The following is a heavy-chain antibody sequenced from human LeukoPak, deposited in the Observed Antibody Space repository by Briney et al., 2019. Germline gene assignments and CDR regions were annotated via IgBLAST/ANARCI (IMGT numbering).Heavy chain of an antibody. D-gene: IGHD3-10*01. CDR2: INQDGSEK. CDR3: ARDYGSGSYYNSAY. CDR1: GFTFSSYS. V-gene: IGHV3-7*01. Sequence: GGSLRLSCAASGFTFSSYSMNWVRQAPGKGLEWVANINQDGSEKYYVDSVEGRFTISRDNAKNSLYLQMNSLRAEDTAVYYCARDYGSGSYYNSAYWGQGTLVTVSS. J-gene: IGHJ4*02.